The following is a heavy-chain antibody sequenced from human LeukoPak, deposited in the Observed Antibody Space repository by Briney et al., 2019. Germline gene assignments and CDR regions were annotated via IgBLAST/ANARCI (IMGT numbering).Heavy chain of an antibody. D-gene: IGHD4-23*01. CDR2: IYYSGTT. CDR1: GGSISSYY. Sequence: SETLSLTCTVSGGSISSYYWSWIRQPPGKGLEWIGYIYYSGTTNYNPSLKSRVTISVDTSKNQFSPKLSSVAAADTAVYYCARLLADNYYGGNSISDYWGQGTLVTVSS. CDR3: ARLLADNYYGGNSISDY. J-gene: IGHJ4*02. V-gene: IGHV4-59*01.